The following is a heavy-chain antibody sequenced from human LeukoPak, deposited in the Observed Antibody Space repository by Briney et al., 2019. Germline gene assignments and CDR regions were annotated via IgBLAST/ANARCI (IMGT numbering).Heavy chain of an antibody. V-gene: IGHV4-59*08. J-gene: IGHJ4*02. CDR2: IYYSGST. D-gene: IGHD1-26*01. Sequence: SETLSLTCTVSGGSISSYYWSWIRQPPGKGLEWIGYIYYSGSTNYNPSLKSRVTISVDTSKNQFSLKLSSVTAADTAAYYCARHESFFDYWGQGTLVTVSS. CDR3: ARHESFFDY. CDR1: GGSISSYY.